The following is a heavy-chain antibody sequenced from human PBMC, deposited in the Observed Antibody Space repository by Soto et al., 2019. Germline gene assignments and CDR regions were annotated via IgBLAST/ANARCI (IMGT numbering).Heavy chain of an antibody. V-gene: IGHV3-66*01. J-gene: IGHJ4*02. CDR3: ARDDHSSGYYY. CDR2: IYSGGST. Sequence: GGSLRLSCAASGFTVSSNYMSWVRQAPGKGLEWVSVIYSGGSTYYADSVKGRFTISRDNSKNTLYLQMNSLRAEDTAVYYCARDDHSSGYYYWGQGTLVTVSS. CDR1: GFTVSSNY. D-gene: IGHD3-22*01.